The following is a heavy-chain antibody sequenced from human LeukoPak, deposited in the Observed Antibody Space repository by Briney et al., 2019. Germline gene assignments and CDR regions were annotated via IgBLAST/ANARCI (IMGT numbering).Heavy chain of an antibody. Sequence: ASVKVSCKASGYTFTSYGISWVRQAPGQGLERMGWISAYNGNTNYAQKLQGRVIMTTDTSTSTAYMELKSLRSDDTAVYYCARARENYYYYYMDVWGKGTTVTVSS. V-gene: IGHV1-18*01. CDR3: ARARENYYYYYMDV. J-gene: IGHJ6*03. CDR1: GYTFTSYG. CDR2: ISAYNGNT.